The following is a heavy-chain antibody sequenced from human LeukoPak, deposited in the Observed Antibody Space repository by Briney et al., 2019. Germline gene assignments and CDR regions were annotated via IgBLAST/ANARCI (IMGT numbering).Heavy chain of an antibody. D-gene: IGHD2-2*01. V-gene: IGHV4-38-2*02. CDR1: GYSLSSGYY. CDR2: IYHSGST. Sequence: PSETLSLTCAVSGYSLSSGYYWGWIRQPPGKGLERIGSIYHSGSTYYNPFLKSRVTISVDTSKNQFSLKLSSVTAADTAVYYCARDRATPGYQLLRVDYYYGMDVWGKGTTVTVSS. J-gene: IGHJ6*04. CDR3: ARDRATPGYQLLRVDYYYGMDV.